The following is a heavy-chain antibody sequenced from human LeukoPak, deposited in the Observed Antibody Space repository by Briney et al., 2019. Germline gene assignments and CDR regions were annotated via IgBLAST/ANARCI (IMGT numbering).Heavy chain of an antibody. CDR3: AKSVDLTYYYYYGMDV. V-gene: IGHV3-23*01. Sequence: PGGSLRLSCAASGFTFSSYAMSWVRQAPGKGLEWVSVISGSGGSTYYADSVKGRFTISRDNSKNTLYLQMNSLRAEDTTIYYCAKSVDLTYYYYYGMDVWGQGTTVTVSS. J-gene: IGHJ6*02. CDR1: GFTFSSYA. CDR2: ISGSGGST.